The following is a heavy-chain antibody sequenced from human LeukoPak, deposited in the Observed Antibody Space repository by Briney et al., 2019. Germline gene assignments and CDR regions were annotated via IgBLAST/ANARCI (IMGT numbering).Heavy chain of an antibody. CDR1: GGSISSGSYY. CDR2: IYTSGST. V-gene: IGHV4-61*02. Sequence: SETLSLTCTVSGGSISSGSYYWSWIRQPAGKGLEWIGRIYTSGSTNYNPSLKSRVTISVDTSKNQFSLKLSSVTAADTAVYYCARRGPTSGRGDAFDYWGQGTLVTVSS. J-gene: IGHJ4*02. D-gene: IGHD6-19*01. CDR3: ARRGPTSGRGDAFDY.